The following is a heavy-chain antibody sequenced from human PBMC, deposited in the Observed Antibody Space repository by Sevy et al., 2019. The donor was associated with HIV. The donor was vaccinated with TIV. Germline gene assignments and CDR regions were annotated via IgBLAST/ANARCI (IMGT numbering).Heavy chain of an antibody. Sequence: ASVKVSCKVSGYTLTQLSMHWVRQAPGKRLEWMGSFDPQDGETLYAQKFQGRVTMTEDTSTDTAYMELSSLRSEDTAIYYCATKKDYYESSGSPFDYWGQGTLVTVSS. D-gene: IGHD3-22*01. CDR1: GYTLTQLS. J-gene: IGHJ4*02. CDR3: ATKKDYYESSGSPFDY. CDR2: FDPQDGET. V-gene: IGHV1-24*01.